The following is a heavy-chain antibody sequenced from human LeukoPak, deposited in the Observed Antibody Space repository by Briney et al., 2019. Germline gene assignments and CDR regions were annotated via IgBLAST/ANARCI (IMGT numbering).Heavy chain of an antibody. J-gene: IGHJ4*02. CDR1: GGSFSGYY. D-gene: IGHD3-16*02. CDR2: INHSGST. V-gene: IGHV4-34*01. CDR3: ARDYAVEVWGSYRYTGRALGY. Sequence: PSETLSLTCAVYGGSFSGYYWSWIRQPPGKGLEWIGEINHSGSTNYNPSLKSRVTISVDTSKNQFSLKLSSVTAADTAVYYCARDYAVEVWGSYRYTGRALGYWGQGTLVTVSS.